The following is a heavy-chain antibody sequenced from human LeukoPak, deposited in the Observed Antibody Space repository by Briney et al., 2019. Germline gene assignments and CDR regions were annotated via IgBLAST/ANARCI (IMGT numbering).Heavy chain of an antibody. J-gene: IGHJ5*02. V-gene: IGHV3-48*01. CDR1: GFTFTSYT. CDR3: ARDWDTAMVNWFDP. CDR2: VSSTSGAT. D-gene: IGHD5-18*01. Sequence: GGSLRLSCAASGFTFTSYTMNWVRQAPGKGLEWVAFVSSTSGATYYADSVKGRFTISRDNAENSLYLQMNSLRAEDTAVYYCARDWDTAMVNWFDPWGQGTLVTVSS.